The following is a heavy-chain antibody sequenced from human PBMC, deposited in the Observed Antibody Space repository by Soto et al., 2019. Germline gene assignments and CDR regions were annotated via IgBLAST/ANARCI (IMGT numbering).Heavy chain of an antibody. D-gene: IGHD2-15*01. V-gene: IGHV2-5*02. Sequence: QITLKESGPTLVKPTQTLTLTCTFSGFSLSTSGVGVGWIRQPPGKALEWLTFIYWDDDKRNSPFLKSRLTITKDTSKTQVVLTMTNMDPVDTATYYCAHLVVAGITYSFDSWGQGTLVTVSS. J-gene: IGHJ4*02. CDR1: GFSLSTSGVG. CDR2: IYWDDDK. CDR3: AHLVVAGITYSFDS.